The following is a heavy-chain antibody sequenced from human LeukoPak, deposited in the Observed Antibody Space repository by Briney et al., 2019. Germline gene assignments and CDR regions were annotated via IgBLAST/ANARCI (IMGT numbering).Heavy chain of an antibody. J-gene: IGHJ6*02. CDR1: GFTFSSYW. Sequence: GGSLRLSCAASGFTFSSYWMNWARQAPGKGLEWVANINHNGNVNYYVDSVKGRFTISRDNTKNSLYLQMSNLRAEDTAVYFCARGGGLDVWGQGATVTVSS. V-gene: IGHV3-7*03. CDR2: INHNGNVN. CDR3: ARGGGLDV. D-gene: IGHD3-16*01.